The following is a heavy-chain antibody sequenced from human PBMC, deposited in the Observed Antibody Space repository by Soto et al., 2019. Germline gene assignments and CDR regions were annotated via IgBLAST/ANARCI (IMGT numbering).Heavy chain of an antibody. J-gene: IGHJ4*02. CDR3: ARNYYDSSGYSFEGLDY. V-gene: IGHV4-30-4*01. Sequence: SETLSLTCTVSGGSISSGDYYWSWIRQPPGKGLEWIGYIYYSGSTYYNPSLKSRVTISVDTSKNQFSLKLSSVTAADTAVYYCARNYYDSSGYSFEGLDYWGQGTLVTLS. D-gene: IGHD3-22*01. CDR1: GGSISSGDYY. CDR2: IYYSGST.